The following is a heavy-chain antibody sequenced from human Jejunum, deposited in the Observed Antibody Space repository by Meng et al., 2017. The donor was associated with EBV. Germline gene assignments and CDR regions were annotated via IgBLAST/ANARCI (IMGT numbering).Heavy chain of an antibody. Sequence: QVQLVQSGSELKKPXXXXTVSYKASGYTFSRYAMNWVRQAPGQGLEWKGWVNTRTGNPAYAQGLTGRFVFSLATSVSTAYLQISSLKAEDTAVYYCASDISTATFGYWGQGTLVTVSS. D-gene: IGHD2-21*02. J-gene: IGHJ4*02. V-gene: IGHV7-4-1*02. CDR3: ASDISTATFGY. CDR2: VNTRTGNP. CDR1: GYTFSRYA.